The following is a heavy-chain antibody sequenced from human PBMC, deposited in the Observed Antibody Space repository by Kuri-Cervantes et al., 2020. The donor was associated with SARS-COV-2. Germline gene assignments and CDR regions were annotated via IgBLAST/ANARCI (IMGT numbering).Heavy chain of an antibody. CDR2: INSDGSST. J-gene: IGHJ5*02. CDR3: ARDISRELPPSRGFDP. Sequence: GESLKISCAASGFTFSSYWMHWVRQAPGKGLVWVSRINSDGSSTSYADSVKGRFTISRDNSKNTLYLQMNSLRAEDTAVYYCARDISRELPPSRGFDPWGQGTLVTVSS. CDR1: GFTFSSYW. V-gene: IGHV3-74*01. D-gene: IGHD1-26*01.